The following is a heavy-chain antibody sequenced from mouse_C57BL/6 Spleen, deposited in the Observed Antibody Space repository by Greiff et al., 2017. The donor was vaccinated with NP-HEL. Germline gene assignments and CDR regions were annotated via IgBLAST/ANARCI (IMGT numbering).Heavy chain of an antibody. CDR3: AMGGDGYGNAMDY. D-gene: IGHD2-3*01. CDR1: GYSFTDYN. V-gene: IGHV1-39*01. J-gene: IGHJ4*01. Sequence: EVKLQESGPELVKPGASVKISCKASGYSFTDYNMNWVKQSNGKSLEWIGVINPNYGTTSYNQKFKGKATLTVDQSSSTAYMQLNSLTSEDSAVYYCAMGGDGYGNAMDYWGQGTSVTVSS. CDR2: INPNYGTT.